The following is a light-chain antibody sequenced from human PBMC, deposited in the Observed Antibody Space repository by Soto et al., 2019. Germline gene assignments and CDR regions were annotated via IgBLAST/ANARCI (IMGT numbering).Light chain of an antibody. CDR2: DVS. Sequence: EIVLTQSPVTLSLSPGERATLSCRASQGVGNCLAWYQQRPGQAPRLLIYDVSRRAPGIPTRFSGSGSGTDFTLTISSLESEDFGVYYGKQCNNWPPITFAQDTRLESK. J-gene: IGKJ5*01. CDR3: KQCNNWPPIT. CDR1: QGVGNC. V-gene: IGKV3-11*01.